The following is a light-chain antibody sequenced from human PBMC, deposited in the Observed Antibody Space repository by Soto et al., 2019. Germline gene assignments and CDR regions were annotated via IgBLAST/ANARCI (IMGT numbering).Light chain of an antibody. Sequence: EIVMTQSQGTQSVAHGERVNLSCRASQSVSSSYLAWYQQKPGQAPRLLIYGASSRATGIPDRFSGSGSGTDFTLRISRLEPEDLAVYYCQHSGTSRTFGQGTKVDNK. CDR2: GAS. J-gene: IGKJ1*01. CDR1: QSVSSSY. V-gene: IGKV3-20*01. CDR3: QHSGTSRT.